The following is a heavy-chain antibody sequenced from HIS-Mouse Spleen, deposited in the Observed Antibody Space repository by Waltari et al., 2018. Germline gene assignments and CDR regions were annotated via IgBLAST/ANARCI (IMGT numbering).Heavy chain of an antibody. J-gene: IGHJ4*02. CDR1: GYTVTELS. V-gene: IGHV1-24*01. CDR2: FDPEQGET. Sequence: QVQLVQSGAEVKKPGASVTVSCKVSGYTVTELSMPGVRQAPGQGLEWMGGFDPEQGETIYAKKFQGRVTMTEDTSTDTAYMELSSLRSEDTAVYYCATDRVAGTRFDYWGQGTLVTVSS. CDR3: ATDRVAGTRFDY. D-gene: IGHD6-19*01.